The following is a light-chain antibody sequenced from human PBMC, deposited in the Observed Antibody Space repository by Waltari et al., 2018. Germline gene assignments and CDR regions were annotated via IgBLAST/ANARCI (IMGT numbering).Light chain of an antibody. J-gene: IGKJ3*01. CDR3: QRRGHWPPGAT. V-gene: IGKV3-11*01. CDR2: DAS. CDR1: QSVSRY. Sequence: EIVLTQSPATLSLSPGERATLSCRASQSVSRYLAWYQQKPGQAPRLLIYDASNMATGIPARFSGSGSGTDFTLTISSLEPEDFAVYYCQRRGHWPPGATFGPGTRVDIK.